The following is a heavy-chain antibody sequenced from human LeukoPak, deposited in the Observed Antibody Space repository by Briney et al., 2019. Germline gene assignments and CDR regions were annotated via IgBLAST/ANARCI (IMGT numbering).Heavy chain of an antibody. D-gene: IGHD5-24*01. CDR2: IIPIFGTA. J-gene: IGHJ5*02. CDR1: GGTFRSYA. V-gene: IGHV1-69*05. Sequence: SVTVTCKASGGTFRSYAISGVGQAPGQGLAWMGSIIPIFGTANFAQKFQGTVTITMDESTSTAYTELSRLRSVDTAVYYCARERDSYPWGEGTLVTVSS. CDR3: ARERDSYP.